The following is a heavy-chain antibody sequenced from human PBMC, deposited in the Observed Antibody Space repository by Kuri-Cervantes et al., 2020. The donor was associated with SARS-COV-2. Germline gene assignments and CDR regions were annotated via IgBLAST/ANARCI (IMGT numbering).Heavy chain of an antibody. CDR3: ARDEGEGSDAFDI. CDR1: GFTFSSYA. Sequence: GESLKISCAASGFTFSSYAMHWVRQAPGKGLEWVAVISYDGSNKYYADSVKGRFTISRDNSKNTLYLQMNSLRAEDTAVYYCARDEGEGSDAFDIWGQGTMVTVSS. D-gene: IGHD3-16*01. CDR2: ISYDGSNK. V-gene: IGHV3-30-3*01. J-gene: IGHJ3*02.